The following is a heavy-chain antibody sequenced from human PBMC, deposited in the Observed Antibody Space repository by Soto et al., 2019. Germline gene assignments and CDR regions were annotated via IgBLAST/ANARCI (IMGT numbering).Heavy chain of an antibody. Sequence: SETLSLTCAVYGGSFSGYYWSWIRQPPGKGLEWIGEINHSGSTNYNPSLKSRVTISVDTSKNQFSLKLSSVTAADTAVYYCAKYGGRRNYYYYYYMDVWGKGTTVTVSS. D-gene: IGHD2-8*01. V-gene: IGHV4-34*01. J-gene: IGHJ6*03. CDR1: GGSFSGYY. CDR2: INHSGST. CDR3: AKYGGRRNYYYYYYMDV.